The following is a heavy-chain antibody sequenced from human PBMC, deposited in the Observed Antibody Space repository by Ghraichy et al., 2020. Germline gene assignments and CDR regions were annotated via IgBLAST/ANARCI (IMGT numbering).Heavy chain of an antibody. V-gene: IGHV3-21*01. CDR3: ARDWGHYYGSGSYPFDP. CDR1: GFTFSSYS. Sequence: GGSLRLSCAASGFTFSSYSMNWVRQAPGKGLEWVSSISSSSSYIYYADSVKGRFTISRDNAKNSLYLQMNSLRAEDTAVYYCARDWGHYYGSGSYPFDPWGQGTLVTVSS. CDR2: ISSSSSYI. D-gene: IGHD3-10*01. J-gene: IGHJ5*02.